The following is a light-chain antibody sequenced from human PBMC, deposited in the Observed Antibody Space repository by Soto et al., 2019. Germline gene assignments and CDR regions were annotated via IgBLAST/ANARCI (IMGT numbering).Light chain of an antibody. Sequence: QSALTQPASVSGSPGQSIAISCTGTSSDVGAYNYVSWYQRHPGKAPKLMTYEVSNRPSGVSNRFSGSKSGNTASLTISGLQAEDEAEYYCSSYTSSSTLLFGGGTKLTVL. CDR1: SSDVGAYNY. CDR2: EVS. CDR3: SSYTSSSTLL. J-gene: IGLJ2*01. V-gene: IGLV2-14*01.